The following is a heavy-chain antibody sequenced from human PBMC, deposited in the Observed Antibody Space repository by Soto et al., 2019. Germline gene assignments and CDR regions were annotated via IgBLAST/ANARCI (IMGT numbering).Heavy chain of an antibody. D-gene: IGHD6-19*01. CDR3: ARRHSSGWTGWFDP. V-gene: IGHV4-31*02. CDR1: GGSIRSAGYY. CDR2: IYHSGST. J-gene: IGHJ5*02. Sequence: SETLSLTCTVSGGSIRSAGYYWSWIRQHPGKGLEWIGYIYHSGSTYYSPSLESRITISVDTSKNQFSLKLSSVTAADTAIYYCARRHSSGWTGWFDPWGQGTLVTVSS.